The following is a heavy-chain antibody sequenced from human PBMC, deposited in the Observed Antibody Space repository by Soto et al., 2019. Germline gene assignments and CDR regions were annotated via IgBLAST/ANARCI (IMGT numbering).Heavy chain of an antibody. D-gene: IGHD3-3*01. Sequence: EVQLVESGGGLVQPGGSLRLSCAASGFTFSTYWMHWVRQAPGKGLVWVSRINRDGIGTTYAESVKVRFTISRDNTKKMLYLQMNSLRVEDTAVYYCGPLGNFGVVMGHWGQGTLVTVSS. CDR3: GPLGNFGVVMGH. CDR2: INRDGIGT. V-gene: IGHV3-74*03. CDR1: GFTFSTYW. J-gene: IGHJ4*02.